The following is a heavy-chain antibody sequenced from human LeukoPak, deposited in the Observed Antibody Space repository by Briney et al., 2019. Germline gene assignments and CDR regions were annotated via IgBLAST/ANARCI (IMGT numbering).Heavy chain of an antibody. D-gene: IGHD2-2*01. CDR3: ARELGYCSSTSCKNWFDP. V-gene: IGHV4-61*08. Sequence: SETLSLTCTVSGGSISSGGYYWSWIRQHPGKGLEWIGYIYYSGSTNYNPSLKSRVTISVDTSKNQFSLKLSSVTAADTAVYYCARELGYCSSTSCKNWFDPWGQGTLVTVSS. J-gene: IGHJ5*02. CDR1: GGSISSGGYY. CDR2: IYYSGST.